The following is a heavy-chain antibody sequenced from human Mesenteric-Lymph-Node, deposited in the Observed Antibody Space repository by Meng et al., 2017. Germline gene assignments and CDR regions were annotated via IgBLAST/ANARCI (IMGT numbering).Heavy chain of an antibody. D-gene: IGHD7-27*01. Sequence: ASVKVSCKASGYTFISYDIHWVRQATGQGLEWMGWMNPNSGNTGYAQKFQGRLTMTRNTSISTAYMDLSSLRSEDTAMYFCARGLLTPGVERDYWGQGTLVTVSS. CDR2: MNPNSGNT. CDR1: GYTFISYD. CDR3: ARGLLTPGVERDY. V-gene: IGHV1-8*01. J-gene: IGHJ4*02.